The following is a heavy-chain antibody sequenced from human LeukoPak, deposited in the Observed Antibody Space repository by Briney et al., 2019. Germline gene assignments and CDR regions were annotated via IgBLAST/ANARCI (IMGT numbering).Heavy chain of an antibody. V-gene: IGHV4-31*03. J-gene: IGHJ4*02. Sequence: SETLSLTCTVSGGSISSGGYYWSWIRQHPGKGLEWIGYIYYSGSTYYNPSLKSRVTISVDASKNQFSLKLSSVTAADTAVYYCARVYPSFGVVDYWGQGTLVTVSS. CDR2: IYYSGST. CDR1: GGSISSGGYY. CDR3: ARVYPSFGVVDY. D-gene: IGHD3-3*01.